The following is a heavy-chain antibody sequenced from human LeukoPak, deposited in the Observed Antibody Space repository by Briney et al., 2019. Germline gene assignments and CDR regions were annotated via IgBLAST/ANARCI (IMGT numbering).Heavy chain of an antibody. CDR3: AREDSYGYD. CDR1: GGSISIYY. Sequence: SETLSLTCTVSGGSISIYYWSWIRQPPGKGLEWIGYIYYSGSTNYNPSLKSRVTISVDTSKNQISLKLSSVTAADTAVYYCAREDSYGYDWGQGTLVTVSS. D-gene: IGHD5-18*01. V-gene: IGHV4-59*01. CDR2: IYYSGST. J-gene: IGHJ4*02.